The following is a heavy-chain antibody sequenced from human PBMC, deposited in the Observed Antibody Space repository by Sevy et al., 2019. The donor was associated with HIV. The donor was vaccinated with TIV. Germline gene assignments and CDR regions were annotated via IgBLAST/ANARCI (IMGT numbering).Heavy chain of an antibody. CDR3: ARDKANGGGDYVPFDY. Sequence: GGSLRLSCAASGFTFSSYSMNWVRQAPGKGLEWVSYISSSSSTIYYAHSVKGRFTISRDNAKNSLYLQMNSLRDEDTAVYYCARDKANGGGDYVPFDYWGQGTLVTVSS. CDR1: GFTFSSYS. D-gene: IGHD2-21*02. CDR2: ISSSSSTI. V-gene: IGHV3-48*02. J-gene: IGHJ4*02.